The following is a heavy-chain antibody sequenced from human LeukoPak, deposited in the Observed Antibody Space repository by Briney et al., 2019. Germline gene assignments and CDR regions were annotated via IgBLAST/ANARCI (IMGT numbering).Heavy chain of an antibody. Sequence: GGSLRLSCAASGFTFDDYAMHWVRQAPGKGLEWVSGISWNSGSIGYADSVKGRFTISRDNAKNSLYLQMNSLRAEDTALYYCAKDGTAMVPNYFDYWGQGTLVTVSS. CDR2: ISWNSGSI. CDR3: AKDGTAMVPNYFDY. V-gene: IGHV3-9*01. J-gene: IGHJ4*02. CDR1: GFTFDDYA. D-gene: IGHD5-18*01.